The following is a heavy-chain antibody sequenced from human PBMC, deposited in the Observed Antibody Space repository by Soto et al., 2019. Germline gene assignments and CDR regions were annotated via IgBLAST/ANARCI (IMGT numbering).Heavy chain of an antibody. CDR1: GFTFSNYA. CDR3: AKEGTSGLYYFDY. J-gene: IGHJ4*02. D-gene: IGHD6-19*01. Sequence: EVQLLESGGGLVQPGGSLRLSCAASGFTFSNYAMSWVRQAPGKGLEWVSINSGSGDSPYYADSVKGRFTISRDNSRNTLYLQMNSLRAGDSAKYYCAKEGTSGLYYFDYWGQGTLVTVSS. CDR2: NSGSGDSP. V-gene: IGHV3-23*01.